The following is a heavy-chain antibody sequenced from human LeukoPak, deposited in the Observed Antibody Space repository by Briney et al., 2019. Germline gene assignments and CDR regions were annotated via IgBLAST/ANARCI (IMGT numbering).Heavy chain of an antibody. CDR1: GFTFSSYS. CDR3: ARGRSDATIAHDY. J-gene: IGHJ4*02. CDR2: ISSNSSYI. Sequence: GGSLRLSCAASGFTFSSYSMDWVRQAPGKGLEWVSSISSNSSYIYYADSVKGRFTISRDNAKNSLYLQMNSLRAEDTAVYYCARGRSDATIAHDYWGQGTLVTVSS. D-gene: IGHD3-16*01. V-gene: IGHV3-21*01.